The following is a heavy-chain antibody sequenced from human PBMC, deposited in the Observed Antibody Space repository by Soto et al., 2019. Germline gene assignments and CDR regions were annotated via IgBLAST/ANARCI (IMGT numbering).Heavy chain of an antibody. J-gene: IGHJ6*02. V-gene: IGHV4-59*01. CDR3: ARARTWDYYGMDV. D-gene: IGHD7-27*01. CDR2: IYYSGST. CDR1: GGSISSYY. Sequence: PXETLSRPCTVSGGSISSYYWSWIRQPPGKGLEWIGYIYYSGSTNYNPSLKSRVTISVDTSKNQFSLKLSSVTAADTAVYYCARARTWDYYGMDVWGQGTTVTLSS.